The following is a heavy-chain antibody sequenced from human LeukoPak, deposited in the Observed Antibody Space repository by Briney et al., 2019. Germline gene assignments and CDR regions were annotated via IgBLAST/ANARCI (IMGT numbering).Heavy chain of an antibody. CDR1: GGSISSSSYY. J-gene: IGHJ3*02. CDR2: IYYSGST. D-gene: IGHD6-13*01. CDR3: ARLPRGAAGTRGAFDI. V-gene: IGHV4-39*01. Sequence: NSSETLSLTCTVSGGSISSSSYYWGWIRQPPGKGLEWIGSIYYSGSTYYNPSLKSRVTISVDTSKNQFSLKLSSVTAADTAVYYCARLPRGAAGTRGAFDIWGQGTMVTVSS.